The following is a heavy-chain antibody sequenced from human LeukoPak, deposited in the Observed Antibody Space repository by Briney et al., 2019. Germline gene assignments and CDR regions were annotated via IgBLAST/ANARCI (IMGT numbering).Heavy chain of an antibody. Sequence: PSETLSLTCAVSGGSISSGGYSWSWIRQPPGKGLGWIGYIYHSGSTYYNPSLKSRVTISVDRSKNQFSLKLSSVTAADTAVYYCASIYCSGGSCYFDHWGQGTLVTVSS. CDR2: IYHSGST. CDR1: GGSISSGGYS. V-gene: IGHV4-30-2*01. CDR3: ASIYCSGGSCYFDH. J-gene: IGHJ4*02. D-gene: IGHD2-15*01.